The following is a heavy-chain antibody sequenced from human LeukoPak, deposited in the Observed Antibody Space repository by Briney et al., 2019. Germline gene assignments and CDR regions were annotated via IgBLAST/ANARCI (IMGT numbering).Heavy chain of an antibody. J-gene: IGHJ4*02. Sequence: GGSLRLSCAASGFTFSSYAMHWVRQAPGKGLEWVAVISYDGSNKYYADSVKGRFTISRDNSKSTLYLQMSSLRAEDTAVYYCAKDRGRYYDSSGYYWGYYFDSWGQGILVTVST. CDR1: GFTFSSYA. D-gene: IGHD3-22*01. CDR2: ISYDGSNK. CDR3: AKDRGRYYDSSGYYWGYYFDS. V-gene: IGHV3-30-3*01.